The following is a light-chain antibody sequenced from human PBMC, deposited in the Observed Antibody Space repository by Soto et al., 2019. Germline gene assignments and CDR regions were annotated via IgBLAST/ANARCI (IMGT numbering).Light chain of an antibody. CDR1: SSDVGSYNL. V-gene: IGLV2-23*02. CDR2: EVN. J-gene: IGLJ2*01. Sequence: QSALTQPASVSGSPGQSITISCTGTSSDVGSYNLVSWYQQHAGKAPRLMIYEVNKRPSGVSNRFSGSKSGNTASLTISGLQAEDEADYYCWAYAMIAVLVFGGGTQLTVL. CDR3: WAYAMIAVLV.